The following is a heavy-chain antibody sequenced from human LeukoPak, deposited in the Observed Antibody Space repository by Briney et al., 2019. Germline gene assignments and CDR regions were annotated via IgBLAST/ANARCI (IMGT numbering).Heavy chain of an antibody. CDR2: IIPIFGTA. CDR3: ARLPLYSSSWYGWFDP. J-gene: IGHJ5*02. Sequence: SVKVSCKASGGTFSSYAISWVRQAPGQGLEWMGGIIPIFGTASYAQKFQGRVTITADKSTSTAYMELSSLRSEDTAVYYCARLPLYSSSWYGWFDPWGQGTLVTVSS. CDR1: GGTFSSYA. D-gene: IGHD6-13*01. V-gene: IGHV1-69*06.